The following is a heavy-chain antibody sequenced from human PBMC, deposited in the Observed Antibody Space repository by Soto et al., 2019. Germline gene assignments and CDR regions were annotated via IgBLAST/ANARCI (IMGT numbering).Heavy chain of an antibody. CDR2: IYYSGST. J-gene: IGHJ4*02. V-gene: IGHV4-39*01. CDR3: ASSPATTVAPY. D-gene: IGHD4-17*01. CDR1: GGSISSSSYY. Sequence: QLQLQESGPGLVKPSETLSLTCTVSGGSISSSSYYWGWIRQPPGKGLEWIGSIYYSGSTYYNPSLKSRVTISVDTSKNQFSLKLSSVTAADTAVYYCASSPATTVAPYWGQGTLVTVSS.